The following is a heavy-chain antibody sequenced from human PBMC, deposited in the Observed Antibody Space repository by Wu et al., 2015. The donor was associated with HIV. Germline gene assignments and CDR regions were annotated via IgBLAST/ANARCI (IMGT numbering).Heavy chain of an antibody. V-gene: IGHV1-2*02. CDR2: INPSSGAT. Sequence: QVQLVQSGADVKKPGASVKVSCQTSGYTFIEYYIHWVRQAPGQGLEWMGNINPSSGATNYAQRFQGRVTMSRDTSISTVYMELSRLTSADTAVFYCARPSGAWAPFDGFDVWGQGTMVTVSS. CDR3: ARPSGAWAPFDGFDV. D-gene: IGHD4/OR15-4a*01. CDR1: GYTFIEYY. J-gene: IGHJ3*01.